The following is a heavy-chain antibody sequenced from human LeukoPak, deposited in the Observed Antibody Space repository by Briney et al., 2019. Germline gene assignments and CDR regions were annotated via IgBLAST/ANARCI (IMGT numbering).Heavy chain of an antibody. J-gene: IGHJ4*02. CDR2: ISGSGGST. CDR1: GFTFSNHA. V-gene: IGHV3-23*01. D-gene: IGHD2-2*01. CDR3: AKVCTDDSCCY. Sequence: GGSLRLSCAASGFTFSNHAMNWVRQAPGRGLEWVSGISGSGGSTYYADSVKGRFTISRDNSKNTLFLQMNSLRAEDTAVYYCAKVCTDDSCCYWGQGTLVTVSS.